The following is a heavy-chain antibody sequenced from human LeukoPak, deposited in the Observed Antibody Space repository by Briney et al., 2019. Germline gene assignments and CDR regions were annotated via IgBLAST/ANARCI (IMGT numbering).Heavy chain of an antibody. CDR3: ARAYYYDSSGYYFDY. CDR2: ISGSGGST. CDR1: GFTFSSYG. J-gene: IGHJ4*02. D-gene: IGHD3-22*01. V-gene: IGHV3-23*01. Sequence: PGGSLRLSCAASGFTFSSYGMSWVRQAPGKGLEWVSAISGSGGSTYYADSVKGRFTISRDNAKNSLYLQMNSLRAEDTAVYYCARAYYYDSSGYYFDYWGQGTLVTVSS.